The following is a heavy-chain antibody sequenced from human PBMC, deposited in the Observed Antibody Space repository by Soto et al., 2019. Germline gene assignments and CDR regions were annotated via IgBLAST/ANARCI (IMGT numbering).Heavy chain of an antibody. CDR3: ARGPIIYGTSSSFDC. D-gene: IGHD3-10*01. CDR1: GFTFSFSA. V-gene: IGHV3-30*04. J-gene: IGHJ4*02. CDR2: ISSGGSNT. Sequence: QAEVYLSLSCVASGFTFSFSAIYWVRQAPGKGLEWVSLISSGGSNTYYADSTKGRFPISKDNPKNTLCLQMNTLRAEHTAVYYCARGPIIYGTSSSFDCWGQGTLGNVS.